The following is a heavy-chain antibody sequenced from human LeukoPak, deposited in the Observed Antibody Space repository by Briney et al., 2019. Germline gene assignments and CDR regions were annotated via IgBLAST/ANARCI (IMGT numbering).Heavy chain of an antibody. Sequence: ASVKVSCKASGYTFTDYYMHWVRQAPGQGFEWMGWINPNDGDTNYAQKFQGRVTMTRDTSISTAQMEVSRLRSDDTAVYYCARANFLYCSSTTCLFDYWGQGTLVTVSS. V-gene: IGHV1-2*02. J-gene: IGHJ4*02. D-gene: IGHD2-2*01. CDR2: INPNDGDT. CDR1: GYTFTDYY. CDR3: ARANFLYCSSTTCLFDY.